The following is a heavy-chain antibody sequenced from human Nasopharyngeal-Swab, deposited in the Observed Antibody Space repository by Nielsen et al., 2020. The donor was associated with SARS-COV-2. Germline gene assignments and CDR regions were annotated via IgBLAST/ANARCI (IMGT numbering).Heavy chain of an antibody. CDR2: IDPSDSYT. CDR3: ATLTVGGNNWFDP. V-gene: IGHV5-10-1*01. J-gene: IGHJ5*02. Sequence: WIRQPPGKGLEWMGRIDPSDSYTNYSPSFQGHVTISADKSIGTAYLQWSSLKASDTAMYYCATLTVGGNNWFDPWGQGTLVTVSS. D-gene: IGHD4-23*01.